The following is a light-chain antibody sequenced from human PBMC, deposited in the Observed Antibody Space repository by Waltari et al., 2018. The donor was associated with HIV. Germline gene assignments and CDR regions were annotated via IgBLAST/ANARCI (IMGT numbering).Light chain of an antibody. J-gene: IGLJ2*01. CDR3: SSYAGSHTLI. CDR2: EVS. Sequence: QSALTQPASVSGSPGQSITISCTGSSGDVGSSNLVSWYQLLPGKVPKLLIYEVSKRPSGVSNRFSGSKSDTTASLTISGLQADDEADYYCSSYAGSHTLIFGGGTKLTVL. V-gene: IGLV2-23*02. CDR1: SGDVGSSNL.